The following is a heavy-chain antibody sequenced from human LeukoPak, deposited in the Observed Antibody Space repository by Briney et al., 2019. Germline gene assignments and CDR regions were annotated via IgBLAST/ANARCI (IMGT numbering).Heavy chain of an antibody. Sequence: PGGSLRLSCAASGFTFSNYAMYWVRQASGKGLEWVAVISYDGSNRYYADSVKGRFTISRDNSKNTLYLQMNSLRVEDTAVYYCARGPYGDSWGQGTPVTVSS. D-gene: IGHD4-17*01. CDR3: ARGPYGDS. V-gene: IGHV3-30-3*01. J-gene: IGHJ4*02. CDR2: ISYDGSNR. CDR1: GFTFSNYA.